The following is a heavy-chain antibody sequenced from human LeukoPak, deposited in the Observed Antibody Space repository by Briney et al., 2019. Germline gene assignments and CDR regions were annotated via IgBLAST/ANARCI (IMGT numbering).Heavy chain of an antibody. CDR3: AKDIQRGIQLWYHLFDY. D-gene: IGHD5-18*01. J-gene: IGHJ4*02. V-gene: IGHV3-30*18. CDR1: GFTFSSYG. CDR2: ISYDGSNK. Sequence: PGGSLRLSCAASGFTFSSYGMHWVRQAPGKGLEWVAVISYDGSNKYYADSVKGRFTISRDNSKNTLYLQMNSLRAEDTAVYYCAKDIQRGIQLWYHLFDYWGQGTLVTVSS.